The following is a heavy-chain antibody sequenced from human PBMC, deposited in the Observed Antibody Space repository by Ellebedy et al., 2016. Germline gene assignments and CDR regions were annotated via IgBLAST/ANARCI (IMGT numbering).Heavy chain of an antibody. CDR2: IWYDGRNK. J-gene: IGHJ4*02. CDR1: GFIFDSYG. D-gene: IGHD1-26*01. V-gene: IGHV3-33*08. Sequence: GGSLRLSCEPSGFIFDSYGFHWVRQAPGKGLEWVAVIWYDGRNKYYAESVKGRFTISGDNSKNTLYLQMNSLRAEDTAVYYCARDLWELHFDYFFDYWGQGTLVTVSS. CDR3: ARDLWELHFDYFFDY.